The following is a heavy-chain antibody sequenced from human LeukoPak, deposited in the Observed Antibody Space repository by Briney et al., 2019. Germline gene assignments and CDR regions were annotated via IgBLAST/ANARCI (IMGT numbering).Heavy chain of an antibody. D-gene: IGHD2-15*01. J-gene: IGHJ6*03. Sequence: PSETLSLTCTVSSGSISSSNYYWSWIRQPAGKGLEWIGRISTIGITNCNPSLNSRVTISIDTSKNQFSLKLSSVTAADTAVYYCARDGCGGSCFHYYYYYMDVWGKGTTVTISS. V-gene: IGHV4-61*02. CDR1: SGSISSSNYY. CDR3: ARDGCGGSCFHYYYYYMDV. CDR2: ISTIGIT.